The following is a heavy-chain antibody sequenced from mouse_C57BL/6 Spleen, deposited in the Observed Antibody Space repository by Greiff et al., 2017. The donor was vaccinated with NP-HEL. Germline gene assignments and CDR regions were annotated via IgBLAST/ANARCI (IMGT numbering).Heavy chain of an antibody. V-gene: IGHV1-64*01. CDR3: ASGGYYGSSYSFAY. CDR1: GYTFTSYW. CDR2: IHPNSGST. J-gene: IGHJ3*01. Sequence: VQLQQSGAELVKPGASVKLSCKASGYTFTSYWMHWVKQRPGQGLEWIGMIHPNSGSTNYNEKFKSKATLTVDKSSSTAYMQLSSLTSEDSAVYYCASGGYYGSSYSFAYWGQGTLVTVSA. D-gene: IGHD1-1*01.